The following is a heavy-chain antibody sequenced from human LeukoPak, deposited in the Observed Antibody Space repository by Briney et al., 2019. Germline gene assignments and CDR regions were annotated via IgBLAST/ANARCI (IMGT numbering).Heavy chain of an antibody. CDR3: AAMNDATVYFDY. D-gene: IGHD1-1*01. Sequence: PGGSLRLSCAASGFTVSSNYMSWVRQAPGKGLEWVSVIYSGGSTHYADSVKGRFTISRDNSKNTLYLQMNSLRAEDTAVYYCAAMNDATVYFDYWGQGTLVTVSS. CDR2: IYSGGST. V-gene: IGHV3-53*01. J-gene: IGHJ4*02. CDR1: GFTVSSNY.